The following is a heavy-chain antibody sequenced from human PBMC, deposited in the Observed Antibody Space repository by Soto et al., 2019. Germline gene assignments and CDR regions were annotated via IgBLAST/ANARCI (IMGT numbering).Heavy chain of an antibody. Sequence: ASVKVSCKASGYTFTSYDINWVRQATGQGLEWMGWMNPNSGNTGYAQKFQGRVTMTRNTSISTAYMELSSLRSEDTAVYYCARGGRGYSSSWPYYYYYGMDVWGQGTTVTVSS. CDR1: GYTFTSYD. J-gene: IGHJ6*02. D-gene: IGHD6-13*01. V-gene: IGHV1-8*01. CDR3: ARGGRGYSSSWPYYYYYGMDV. CDR2: MNPNSGNT.